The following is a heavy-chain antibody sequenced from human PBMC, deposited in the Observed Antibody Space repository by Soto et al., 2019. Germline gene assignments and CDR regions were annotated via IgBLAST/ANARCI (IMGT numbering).Heavy chain of an antibody. CDR3: ASALTADAFDI. CDR2: IYYSGST. CDR1: GGSVSSGSYY. Sequence: QVQLQESGPGLVKTSETLSLTCTVSGGSVSSGSYYWSWIRQPPGKGLEWIGYIYYSGSTNYNPSPKSRVTIAVDTSKNQCSLKLSSVTAADTAVYYCASALTADAFDIWGQGTMVTVSS. J-gene: IGHJ3*02. D-gene: IGHD7-27*01. V-gene: IGHV4-61*01.